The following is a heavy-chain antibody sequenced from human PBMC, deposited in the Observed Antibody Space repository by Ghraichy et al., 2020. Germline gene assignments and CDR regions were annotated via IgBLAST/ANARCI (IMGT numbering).Heavy chain of an antibody. J-gene: IGHJ4*02. V-gene: IGHV3-48*03. CDR2: ISGTSVTK. D-gene: IGHD2-2*01. CDR1: GFTFSSYE. CDR3: ARVVSRKPNDC. Sequence: GGSLRLSCTASGFTFSSYEMAWVRQAPGKGLEWVSYISGTSVTKHYADSVKGRFTISRDNAKNSLYLQRNSLRAEDTGVYYCARVVSRKPNDCWGKGTLVTVSA.